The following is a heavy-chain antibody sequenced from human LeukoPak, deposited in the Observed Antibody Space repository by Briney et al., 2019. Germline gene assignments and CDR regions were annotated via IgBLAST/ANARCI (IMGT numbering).Heavy chain of an antibody. CDR2: IKSKTDGGTT. V-gene: IGHV3-15*01. D-gene: IGHD6-13*01. CDR3: TRFIAAAGTAY. J-gene: IGHJ4*02. Sequence: GGSLRLSCAASGFTFSNAWMSWVRQAPGKGLEWVGRIKSKTDGGTTDYAAPVKGRFTISRDDSKNTLYLQMNGLKTEDTAVYYCTRFIAAAGTAYWGQGTLVTVSS. CDR1: GFTFSNAW.